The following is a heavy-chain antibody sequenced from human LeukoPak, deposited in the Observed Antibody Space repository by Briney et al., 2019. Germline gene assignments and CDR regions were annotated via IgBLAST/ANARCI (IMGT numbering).Heavy chain of an antibody. J-gene: IGHJ3*02. D-gene: IGHD3-22*01. Sequence: GGPLRLSCAASGFIVSSNYINWVRQAPGKGLEWVSIIYSSGGTYYADSVKGRFTISRDNSKNTLYLQMNSLRAEDTAVYYCTKENLDYHNAFDIWGQGTMVTVSS. V-gene: IGHV3-53*01. CDR1: GFIVSSNY. CDR2: IYSSGGT. CDR3: TKENLDYHNAFDI.